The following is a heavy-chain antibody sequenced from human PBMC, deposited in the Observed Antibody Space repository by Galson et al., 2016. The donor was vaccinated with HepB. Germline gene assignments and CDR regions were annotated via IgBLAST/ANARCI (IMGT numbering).Heavy chain of an antibody. V-gene: IGHV3-74*01. CDR1: GFTGFTFSSYW. CDR2: ISLDGSVT. Sequence: SLRLYCAASGFTGFTFSSYWMHWVRQAPGKGLVWVSRISLDGSVTIYGDSVKGRFSTSRDNAKNTLFLQMNSLRAEDTAVYYCGASRDGYIDYWGQGALVTISS. D-gene: IGHD5-24*01. J-gene: IGHJ4*01. CDR3: GASRDGYIDY.